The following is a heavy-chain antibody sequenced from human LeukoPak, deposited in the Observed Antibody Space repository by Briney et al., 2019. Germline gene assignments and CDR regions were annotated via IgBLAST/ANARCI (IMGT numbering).Heavy chain of an antibody. CDR1: GFAFSSYA. CDR2: ISYDGITE. V-gene: IGHV3-30*04. D-gene: IGHD6-19*01. CDR3: ARLGQWLAVDY. J-gene: IGHJ4*02. Sequence: GGSLRLSCAASGFAFSSYAMHWVRQAPGKGLEWVAIISYDGITEDYSDSVKGRFTISRDNSKNTLYLQMNSLRAEDTAVYYCARLGQWLAVDYWGQGTLVTVSS.